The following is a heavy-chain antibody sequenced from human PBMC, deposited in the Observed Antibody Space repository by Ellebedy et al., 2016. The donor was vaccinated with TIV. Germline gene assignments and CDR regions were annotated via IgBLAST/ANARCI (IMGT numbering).Heavy chain of an antibody. J-gene: IGHJ6*02. V-gene: IGHV4-59*01. CDR1: GDSITNYY. CDR3: AGDRMYYYDSSGSYQYYGMDV. Sequence: SETLSLTXSVSGDSITNYYWTWIRQPPGKGLEWIGFVHYRGSSNYNPSLKSRATISLDTSKKQFSLTVSSVTAEDTAVYYCAGDRMYYYDSSGSYQYYGMDVWGQGTTVTVSS. D-gene: IGHD3-22*01. CDR2: VHYRGSS.